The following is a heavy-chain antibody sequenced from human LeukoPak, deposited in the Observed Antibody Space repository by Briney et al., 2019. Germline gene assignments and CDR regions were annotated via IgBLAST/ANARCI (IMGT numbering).Heavy chain of an antibody. CDR3: ARGPATFFDH. CDR1: GFTVSNSC. D-gene: IGHD2-15*01. CDR2: IYGGGTT. V-gene: IGHV3-53*01. J-gene: IGHJ4*02. Sequence: PGGSLRLSCAASGFTVSNSCMSWVRQAPGKGLEWVSIIYGGGTTYYADSVKGRFTISRDNPKNTLFLQMNSLRADDTAVYYCARGPATFFDHWGQGTLVTVSS.